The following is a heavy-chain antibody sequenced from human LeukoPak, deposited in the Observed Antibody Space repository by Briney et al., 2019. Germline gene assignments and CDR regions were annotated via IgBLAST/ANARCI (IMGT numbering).Heavy chain of an antibody. Sequence: GGSLRLSCAVSGFSFSSYAMTWVRQAPGRGLEWVSSISNYYSGGSTYYADSVKGRFTISRDNAKNTLYLQMNSLRAEDTALYYCARGRSGAGNSFDYWGQGILVTVSS. CDR3: ARGRSGAGNSFDY. J-gene: IGHJ4*02. D-gene: IGHD2-8*02. V-gene: IGHV3-23*01. CDR1: GFSFSSYA. CDR2: ISNYYSGGST.